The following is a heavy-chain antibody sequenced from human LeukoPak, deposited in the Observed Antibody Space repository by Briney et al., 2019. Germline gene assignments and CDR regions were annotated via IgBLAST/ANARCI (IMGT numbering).Heavy chain of an antibody. Sequence: GRSLRLSCAASGFTFSSYGMHWVRQAPGKGLEWVAVIWYDGSNKYYADSVKGRFTISRDNSKNTLYLQMNSLRAEDTAVYYCARHGHRAARYLGNWFDPWGQGTLVTVSS. CDR1: GFTFSSYG. CDR3: ARHGHRAARYLGNWFDP. CDR2: IWYDGSNK. V-gene: IGHV3-33*01. J-gene: IGHJ5*02. D-gene: IGHD6-6*01.